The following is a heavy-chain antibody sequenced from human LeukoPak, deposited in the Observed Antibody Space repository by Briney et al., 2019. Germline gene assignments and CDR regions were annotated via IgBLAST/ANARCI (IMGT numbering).Heavy chain of an antibody. J-gene: IGHJ5*02. CDR1: GGPFRGFF. CDR3: ARGIFYGGRNQYIWFDL. Sequence: SETLSLTCAVYGGPFRGFFWSWIRQAPGKGLEGIGEVGHSGSSNYNPSLRSRISISLDTSKSQFSLKLTSVTAADSAVYYCARGIFYGGRNQYIWFDLWGQGTLVTVSS. V-gene: IGHV4-34*01. D-gene: IGHD4-23*01. CDR2: VGHSGSS.